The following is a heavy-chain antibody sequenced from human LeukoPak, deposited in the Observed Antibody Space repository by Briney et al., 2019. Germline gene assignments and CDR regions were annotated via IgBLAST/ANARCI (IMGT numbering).Heavy chain of an antibody. D-gene: IGHD5-12*01. V-gene: IGHV4-31*03. CDR1: GGSISSGGYY. Sequence: SETLSLTCTVSGGSISSGGYYWSWIRQHPGKGLEWIGYIYYSGSTYYNPSLKSRVTISVDTSKNQFSLKLSSVTAADTAVYYCARVGLYSGYDSGSWGQGTMVTVSS. CDR2: IYYSGST. CDR3: ARVGLYSGYDSGS. J-gene: IGHJ3*01.